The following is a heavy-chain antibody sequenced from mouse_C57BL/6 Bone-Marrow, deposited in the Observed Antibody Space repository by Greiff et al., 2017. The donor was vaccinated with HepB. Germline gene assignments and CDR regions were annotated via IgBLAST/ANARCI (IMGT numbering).Heavy chain of an antibody. J-gene: IGHJ4*01. CDR2: ISDGGSYT. D-gene: IGHD1-1*01. CDR1: GFTFSSYA. Sequence: EVMLVESGGGLVKPGGSLKLSCAASGFTFSSYAMSWVRQTPEKRLEWVATISDGGSYTYYPDNVKGRFTISRDNAKNNLYLQMSDLKSEDTAMYYCASPYYGSSYDYAMDYWGQGTSVTVSS. V-gene: IGHV5-4*03. CDR3: ASPYYGSSYDYAMDY.